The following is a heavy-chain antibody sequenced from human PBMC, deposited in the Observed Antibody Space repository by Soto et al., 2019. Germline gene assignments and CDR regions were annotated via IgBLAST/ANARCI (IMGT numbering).Heavy chain of an antibody. Sequence: PGGSLRLSCAASGFTFSSYGMHWVRQAPGKGLEWVAVIWYDGSNKYYADSVKGRFTISRDNSKNTLYLQMNSLRAEDTAVYYCARPNRNYYDSSGPCTYFDYWGQGTLVTVSS. D-gene: IGHD3-22*01. CDR2: IWYDGSNK. J-gene: IGHJ4*02. CDR3: ARPNRNYYDSSGPCTYFDY. CDR1: GFTFSSYG. V-gene: IGHV3-33*01.